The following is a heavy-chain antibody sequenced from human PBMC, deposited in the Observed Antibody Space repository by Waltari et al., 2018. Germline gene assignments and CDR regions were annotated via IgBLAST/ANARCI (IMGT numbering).Heavy chain of an antibody. D-gene: IGHD3-10*01. J-gene: IGHJ3*01. CDR3: AAALGGGISASRPFHF. CDR2: LDPEDGQA. Sequence: EVQLLQSGAEVKKPGTPVKISCKVSGDTFHDNYIHRIQQAPGNGLQWMGLLDPEDGQAVYAEKFQGRVTMTADTSIHTAYMELTSLTSEDTAFYYCAAALGGGISASRPFHFWGQGTMITVSS. CDR1: GDTFHDNY. V-gene: IGHV1-69-2*01.